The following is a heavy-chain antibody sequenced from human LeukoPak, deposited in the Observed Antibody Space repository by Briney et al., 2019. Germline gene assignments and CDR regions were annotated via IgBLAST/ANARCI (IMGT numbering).Heavy chain of an antibody. CDR2: IYTSGRT. Sequence: PSETLSLTCTVSGGSISSGSYYWTWIRQPAGKGLEWIGRIYTSGRTDYNPSLKSRVTISVDTSKNQFSLKLSSVTAADTAVYYCAGNYYGSGSYSPPDYWGQGTLVTVSS. CDR1: GGSISSGSYY. J-gene: IGHJ4*02. CDR3: AGNYYGSGSYSPPDY. D-gene: IGHD3-10*01. V-gene: IGHV4-61*02.